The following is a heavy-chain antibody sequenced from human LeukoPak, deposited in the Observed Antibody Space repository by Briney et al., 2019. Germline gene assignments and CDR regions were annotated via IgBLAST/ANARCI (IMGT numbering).Heavy chain of an antibody. V-gene: IGHV7-4-1*02. J-gene: IGHJ4*02. Sequence: ASVKVSCKASGYTFTGYYMHWVRQAPGQGLEWMGWINTNTGNPTYAQGFTGRFVFSLDTSVSTAYLQISSLKAEDTAVYYCARDNAYCGGDCYSGPSDYWGQGTLVTVSS. CDR1: GYTFTGYY. CDR3: ARDNAYCGGDCYSGPSDY. D-gene: IGHD2-21*02. CDR2: INTNTGNP.